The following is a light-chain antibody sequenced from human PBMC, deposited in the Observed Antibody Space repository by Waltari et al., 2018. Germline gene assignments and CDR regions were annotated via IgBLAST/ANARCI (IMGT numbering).Light chain of an antibody. Sequence: IVFTQSPRTLSLSPGERATLSCRASQSVSRYLAWYQQRPGHAPRLLIYAASTSATGIPDRFSGSGYGTDFTLTISRLEPEDFAVYYCQNHERLPATFGQGTKVEIK. CDR1: QSVSRY. J-gene: IGKJ1*01. CDR2: AAS. V-gene: IGKV3-20*01. CDR3: QNHERLPAT.